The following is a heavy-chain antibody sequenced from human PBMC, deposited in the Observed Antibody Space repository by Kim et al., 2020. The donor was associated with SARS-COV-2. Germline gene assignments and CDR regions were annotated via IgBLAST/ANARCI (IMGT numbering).Heavy chain of an antibody. J-gene: IGHJ4*02. V-gene: IGHV4-59*01. CDR3: AARAVRGVIMFSFDY. Sequence: PSLKSRVTISVDTSKNQFSLKLSSVTAADTAVYYCAARAVRGVIMFSFDYWGQGTLVTVSS. D-gene: IGHD3-10*02.